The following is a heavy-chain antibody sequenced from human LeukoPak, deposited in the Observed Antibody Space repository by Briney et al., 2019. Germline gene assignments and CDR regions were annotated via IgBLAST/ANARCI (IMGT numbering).Heavy chain of an antibody. CDR2: IIPIFGTA. Sequence: KISCKGSGYIFTSYWIGWVRQAPGQGLEWMGGIIPIFGTANYAQKFQGRVTITTDESTSTAYMELSSLRSEDTAVYYCARSITIFGVVPYFDYWGQGTLVTVSS. CDR1: GYIFTSYW. D-gene: IGHD3-3*01. CDR3: ARSITIFGVVPYFDY. J-gene: IGHJ4*02. V-gene: IGHV1-69*05.